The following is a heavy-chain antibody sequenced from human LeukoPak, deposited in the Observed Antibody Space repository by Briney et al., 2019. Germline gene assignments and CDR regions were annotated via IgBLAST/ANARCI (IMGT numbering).Heavy chain of an antibody. CDR1: GFSFGTYW. V-gene: IGHV3-7*01. D-gene: IGHD2-15*01. J-gene: IGHJ6*02. CDR3: ARSQRGRWSAYYGMDV. Sequence: GGSLRLSCVASGFSFGTYWMSWVRQAPGKGLEWVANLNQDGAEKHYVDSVEGRFTISRDNAKNSLYLELNSLRAEDTAVYYCARSQRGRWSAYYGMDVWGQGTTVTVSS. CDR2: LNQDGAEK.